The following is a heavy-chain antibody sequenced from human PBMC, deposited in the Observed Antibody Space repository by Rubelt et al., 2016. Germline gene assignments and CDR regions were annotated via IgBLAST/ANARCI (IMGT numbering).Heavy chain of an antibody. D-gene: IGHD3-9*01. V-gene: IGHV4-59*08. Sequence: QVQLQESGPGLVKPSETLSLTCTVSGGSISSYYWSWIRQPPGKGLEWIGYIYYSGSTNYNPSLKSRVTISVETSKNQFSLKLSSVTAADTAVYYCARLDSNGDYFDYWGQGTLVTVSS. J-gene: IGHJ4*02. CDR1: GGSISSYY. CDR2: IYYSGST. CDR3: ARLDSNGDYFDY.